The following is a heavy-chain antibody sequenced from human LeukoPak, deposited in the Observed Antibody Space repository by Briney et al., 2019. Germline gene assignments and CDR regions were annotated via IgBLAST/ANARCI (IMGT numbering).Heavy chain of an antibody. CDR1: GLTFSNSA. D-gene: IGHD3-10*02. J-gene: IGHJ6*02. CDR2: ITDSGSST. Sequence: PGGSLRLSCVASGLTFSNSAMTWVRHAPGKGLEWVSIITDSGSSTFYADSVKGRFTISRDTSINTLYLQMNSLGVDDTAVYYCARDLHYYVAMDVWGQGTTVTVSS. CDR3: ARDLHYYVAMDV. V-gene: IGHV3-23*01.